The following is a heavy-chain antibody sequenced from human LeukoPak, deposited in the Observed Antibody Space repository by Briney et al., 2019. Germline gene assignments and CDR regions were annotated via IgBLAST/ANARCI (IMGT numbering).Heavy chain of an antibody. CDR3: ARAKGLAARPPGY. D-gene: IGHD6-6*01. J-gene: IGHJ4*02. CDR2: ISSSGSTI. Sequence: GGSLRLSCAASGFTFSSYEMNWVRQAPGKGLEWVSYISSSGSTIYCADSVKGRFTISRDNAKNSLYLQMNSLRAEDTAVYYCARAKGLAARPPGYWGRGTLVTVSS. V-gene: IGHV3-48*03. CDR1: GFTFSSYE.